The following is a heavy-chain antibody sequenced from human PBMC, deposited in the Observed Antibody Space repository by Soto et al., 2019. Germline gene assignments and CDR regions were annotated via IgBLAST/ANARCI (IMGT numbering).Heavy chain of an antibody. D-gene: IGHD5-12*01. V-gene: IGHV3-49*03. CDR1: GFTFGDYA. Sequence: EVQLVESGGGLVQPGRSLGLSCTASGFTFGDYAMTWFRQAPGKGLEWVGFISSKRYGGTAEYATSVKGRVTISRDDSKSIAYLQMNSLKTEDTAVYFCSRLPPSKYRDSPFDPWGQGTLVIVSS. CDR3: SRLPPSKYRDSPFDP. CDR2: ISSKRYGGTA. J-gene: IGHJ5*02.